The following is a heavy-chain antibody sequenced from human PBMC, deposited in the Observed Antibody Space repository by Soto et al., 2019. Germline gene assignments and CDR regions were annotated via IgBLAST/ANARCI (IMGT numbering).Heavy chain of an antibody. V-gene: IGHV3-30*18. CDR2: ISYDGNDK. J-gene: IGHJ3*01. D-gene: IGHD3-16*01. Sequence: GGSLRLSCAASGFTFSSHGMHWVRQAPGKGLEWVAVISYDGNDKYYADSVKGRFTISRDNSKNTLYLQVDSLRADDTAVYYCAKVSVWGSYSHDAFDFWGQGTMVTVSS. CDR3: AKVSVWGSYSHDAFDF. CDR1: GFTFSSHG.